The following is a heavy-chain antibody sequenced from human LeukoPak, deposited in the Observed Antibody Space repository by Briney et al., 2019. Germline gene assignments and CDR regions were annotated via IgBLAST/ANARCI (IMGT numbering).Heavy chain of an antibody. Sequence: GGSLRLSCAASGLTFSDYYMSWIRQAPGKGLEWVSYISGSVSTIYYADSVKGRFTISRDNDKNSLYLQMNSLRAEDTAVYYCARYYYDSSGYYYFDYWGQGTLVTVSS. CDR3: ARYYYDSSGYYYFDY. V-gene: IGHV3-11*01. CDR2: ISGSVSTI. J-gene: IGHJ4*02. CDR1: GLTFSDYY. D-gene: IGHD3-22*01.